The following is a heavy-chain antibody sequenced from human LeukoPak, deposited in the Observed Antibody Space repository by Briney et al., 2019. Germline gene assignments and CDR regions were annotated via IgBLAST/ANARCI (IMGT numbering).Heavy chain of an antibody. CDR3: ASAEGGSFDY. D-gene: IGHD1-14*01. V-gene: IGHV4-34*01. J-gene: IGHJ4*02. Sequence: PSETLSLTCAVYGGSFSGYYWSWIRQPPGKGLEWIGEINHSGSTNYNPSLKSRVTISVDTSKNQFSLKLSSVTAADTAVYYCASAEGGSFDYWGQGTLVTVSS. CDR2: INHSGST. CDR1: GGSFSGYY.